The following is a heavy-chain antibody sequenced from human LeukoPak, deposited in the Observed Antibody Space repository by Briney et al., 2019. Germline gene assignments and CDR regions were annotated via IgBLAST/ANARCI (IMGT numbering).Heavy chain of an antibody. Sequence: GGSLRLSCAASGFTFGSYGMHWVRQAPGKELEWVAVISDDGSNKYYADSVKGRFTISRDNSKNTLYLQMNSLRAEDTAVYYCANTGPSAAINYYNYYGMDVWGQGTTVTVSS. CDR1: GFTFGSYG. J-gene: IGHJ6*02. CDR2: ISDDGSNK. V-gene: IGHV3-30*18. CDR3: ANTGPSAAINYYNYYGMDV. D-gene: IGHD2-2*01.